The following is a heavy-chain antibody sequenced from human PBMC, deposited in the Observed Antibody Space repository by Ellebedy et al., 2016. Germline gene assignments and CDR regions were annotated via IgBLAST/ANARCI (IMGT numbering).Heavy chain of an antibody. J-gene: IGHJ6*02. Sequence: ASVKVSXXATGYTFTNYGITWVRQAPEQGLEWMGWISAYNGNTDYAQKFQGRIMMTTDTSRKTAYMELASLRSDDTAVYYCARDMPSNDYGDNDSNVMDVWGQGTTVTVSS. D-gene: IGHD4-17*01. CDR3: ARDMPSNDYGDNDSNVMDV. V-gene: IGHV1-18*01. CDR2: ISAYNGNT. CDR1: GYTFTNYG.